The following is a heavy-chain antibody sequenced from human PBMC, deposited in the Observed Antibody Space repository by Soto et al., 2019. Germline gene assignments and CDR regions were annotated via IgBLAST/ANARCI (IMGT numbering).Heavy chain of an antibody. CDR1: GYTFTSYG. CDR3: ARAGIAVPGTGYGMDV. CDR2: ISAYNGNT. V-gene: IGHV1-18*01. Sequence: QVQLVQSGGEVKKPGASVKVSCKASGYTFTSYGISWVRQAPGQGLEWMGWISAYNGNTNYAQKLQGRDTMTTDTSTSTAYMEVRSLRSDDTAVYYCARAGIAVPGTGYGMDVWGQGTTVTVSS. D-gene: IGHD6-19*01. J-gene: IGHJ6*02.